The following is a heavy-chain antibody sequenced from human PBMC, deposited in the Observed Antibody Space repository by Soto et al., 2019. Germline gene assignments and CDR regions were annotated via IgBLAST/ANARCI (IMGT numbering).Heavy chain of an antibody. D-gene: IGHD3-9*01. CDR1: GDSLSGYS. V-gene: IGHV4-34*01. Sequence: PXASLSLTCDVHGDSLSGYSWSWIRQPPGKGLEWIGEITFRVVTNYHPSLNSRVSMSVDTSKNRISLNVSSVTAADPALYFCARKLQGLGRNFEWFSYKWSDPWGPGTLVTVSS. CDR3: ARKLQGLGRNFEWFSYKWSDP. CDR2: ITFRVVT. J-gene: IGHJ5*02.